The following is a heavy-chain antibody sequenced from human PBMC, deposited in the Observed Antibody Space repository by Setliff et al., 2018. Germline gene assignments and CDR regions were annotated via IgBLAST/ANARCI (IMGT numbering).Heavy chain of an antibody. CDR3: ARRQGANWGSDYYYGMDV. D-gene: IGHD7-27*01. CDR1: GYSFTRYW. J-gene: IGHJ6*02. V-gene: IGHV5-51*01. Sequence: GESLKISCKGSGYSFTRYWIGWVRQMPGKGLEWMGIIYPSDSDTRYSPSFQGQVTISADKSISTAYLQWSSLKASDTAMYYCARRQGANWGSDYYYGMDVLGQGTTVTVSS. CDR2: IYPSDSDT.